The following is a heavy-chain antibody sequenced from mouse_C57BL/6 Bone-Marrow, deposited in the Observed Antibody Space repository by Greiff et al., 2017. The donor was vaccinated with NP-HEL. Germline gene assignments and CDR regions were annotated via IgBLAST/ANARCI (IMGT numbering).Heavy chain of an antibody. D-gene: IGHD1-1*01. V-gene: IGHV5-4*03. CDR2: ISDGGSYT. J-gene: IGHJ1*03. CDR3: ASATVVAIRWYFDV. CDR1: GFTFSSYA. Sequence: EVKLVESGGGLVKPGGSLKLSCAASGFTFSSYAMSWVRQTPEKRLEWVATISDGGSYTYYPDNVKGRFTISRDNAKNNLYLQMRHLKSEDTAMYYCASATVVAIRWYFDVWGTGTTVTVSS.